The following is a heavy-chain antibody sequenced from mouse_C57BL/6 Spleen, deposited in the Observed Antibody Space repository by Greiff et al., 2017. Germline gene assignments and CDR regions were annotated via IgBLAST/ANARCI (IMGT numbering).Heavy chain of an antibody. J-gene: IGHJ1*03. CDR1: GYAFSSSW. CDR2: IYPGDGDT. Sequence: VKLQESGPELVKPGASVKISCKASGYAFSSSWMNWVKQRPGKGLEWIGRIYPGDGDTNYNGKFKGKATLTADKSSSTAYMQLSSLTSEDSAVYYCARNDYSDGDWYMDVWGTGTTVTVSS. CDR3: ARNDYSDGDWYMDV. D-gene: IGHD2-4*01. V-gene: IGHV1-82*01.